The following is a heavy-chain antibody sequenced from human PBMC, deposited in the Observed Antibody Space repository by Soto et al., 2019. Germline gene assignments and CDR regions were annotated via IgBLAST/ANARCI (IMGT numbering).Heavy chain of an antibody. CDR1: GFSLSTSGVG. CDR3: AHRGSSWYGGGNFDH. J-gene: IGHJ4*02. Sequence: QITLKESGPTLVKPTQTLTLTCTFSGFSLSTSGVGVGWIRQPPGKALECLALIYWDDDKRYSPSLKSSITNTKDTSKNPVVLTMTNMDPVDTATYYGAHRGSSWYGGGNFDHWCQGTLVTVSS. D-gene: IGHD6-13*01. V-gene: IGHV2-5*02. CDR2: IYWDDDK.